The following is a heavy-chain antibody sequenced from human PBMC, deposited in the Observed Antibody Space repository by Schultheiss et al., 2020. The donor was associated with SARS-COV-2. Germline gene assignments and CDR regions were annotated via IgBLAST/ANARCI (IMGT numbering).Heavy chain of an antibody. D-gene: IGHD2-15*01. Sequence: GESLKISCKASGGTFSSYAISWVRQAPGQGLEWMGWMNPNSGNTGYAQKFQGRVTMTRNTSISTAYMELSSLRSEDTAVYYCAKGMGWVVERSYYYYGMDVWGQGTTVTVSS. CDR2: MNPNSGNT. V-gene: IGHV1-8*02. CDR3: AKGMGWVVERSYYYYGMDV. CDR1: GGTFSSYA. J-gene: IGHJ6*02.